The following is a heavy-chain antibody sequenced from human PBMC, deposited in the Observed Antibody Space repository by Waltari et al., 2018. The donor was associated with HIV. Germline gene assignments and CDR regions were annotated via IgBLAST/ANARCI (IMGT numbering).Heavy chain of an antibody. J-gene: IGHJ4*02. CDR3: ASGYGGRNFDF. V-gene: IGHV3-33*01. CDR1: GFTFSNYG. Sequence: QVKLVESGGGVVQPGKSVRLSCVASGFTFSNYGLHWVRQAPGKGLEWVAIIWYDGRNKYYADSVKGRFTISRDNSRNTVYLQMDSVKVDDTAVYYCASGYGGRNFDFWGPGTPISVSS. CDR2: IWYDGRNK. D-gene: IGHD5-18*01.